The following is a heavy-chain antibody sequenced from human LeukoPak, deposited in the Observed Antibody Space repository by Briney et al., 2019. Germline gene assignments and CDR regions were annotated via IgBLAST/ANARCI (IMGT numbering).Heavy chain of an antibody. CDR1: GGPISSYY. CDR3: ARKYDSSGYYYSNWFDP. J-gene: IGHJ5*02. CDR2: IYYSGST. D-gene: IGHD3-22*01. Sequence: SETLSLTCTVSGGPISSYYWSWIRQPPGKGLEWIGYIYYSGSTNYNPSLKSRVTISVDTSKNQFSLKLSSVTAADTAVYYCARKYDSSGYYYSNWFDPWGQGTLVTVSS. V-gene: IGHV4-59*01.